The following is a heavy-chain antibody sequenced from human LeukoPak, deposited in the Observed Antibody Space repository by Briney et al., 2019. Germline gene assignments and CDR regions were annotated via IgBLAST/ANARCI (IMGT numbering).Heavy chain of an antibody. CDR1: GFTSSSYE. D-gene: IGHD5-24*01. CDR2: ISSSDTTI. Sequence: GGSLRLSCAASGFTSSSYEMTWVRQAPGKGLEWVSNISSSDTTIHYADSVKGRFTISRDNARNSLYLQMNSLRAEDTAVYYCARSRRDNYYYYYGMDVWGQGTTVTVSS. J-gene: IGHJ6*02. CDR3: ARSRRDNYYYYYGMDV. V-gene: IGHV3-48*03.